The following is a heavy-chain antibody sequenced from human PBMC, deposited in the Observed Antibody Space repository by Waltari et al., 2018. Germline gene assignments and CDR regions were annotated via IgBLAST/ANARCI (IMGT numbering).Heavy chain of an antibody. V-gene: IGHV1-69*04. CDR2: IIPIFGKA. Sequence: QVQLVQSGAEVKKPGASVKVSCKASGGSLRDYTINWVRQAPGQGLEWIGRIIPIFGKANYAQKFQGRVTFTADKSTHTAYMEVRGLTSEDTALYYCARDDATTGHLDSWGQGTMVTVSS. CDR3: ARDDATTGHLDS. CDR1: GGSLRDYT. J-gene: IGHJ3*01. D-gene: IGHD1-1*01.